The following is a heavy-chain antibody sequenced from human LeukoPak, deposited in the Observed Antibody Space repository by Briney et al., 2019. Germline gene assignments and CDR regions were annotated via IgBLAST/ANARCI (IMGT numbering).Heavy chain of an antibody. V-gene: IGHV3-23*01. J-gene: IGHJ4*02. CDR2: ITGDGGST. Sequence: GGSLRLSCAASGFTFSNCAMTWVRQAPGKGLEWVSAITGDGGSTFYADSVKGRFTISRDNAKNSLYLQMNSLRAEDTAVYYCARGDHSSGYYLDYWGQGTLVTVSS. CDR1: GFTFSNCA. CDR3: ARGDHSSGYYLDY. D-gene: IGHD3-22*01.